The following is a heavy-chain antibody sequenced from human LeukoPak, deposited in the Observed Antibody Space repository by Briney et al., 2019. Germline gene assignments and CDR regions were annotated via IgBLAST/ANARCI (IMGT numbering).Heavy chain of an antibody. CDR2: IYYSGST. J-gene: IGHJ4*02. V-gene: IGHV4-59*01. CDR1: GGSISSYY. D-gene: IGHD4-17*01. Sequence: SETLSLTCTVSGGSISSYYWSWIRQPPGKGLEWIGYIYYSGSTNYNPSLKSRVTISVDTSKNQFSLKLSSVAAADTAVYYCARLDYGDAYDYWGQGTLVTVSS. CDR3: ARLDYGDAYDY.